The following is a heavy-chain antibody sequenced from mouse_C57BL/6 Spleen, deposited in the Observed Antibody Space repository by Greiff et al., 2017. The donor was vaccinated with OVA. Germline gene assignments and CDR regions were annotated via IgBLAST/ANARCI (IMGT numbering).Heavy chain of an antibody. V-gene: IGHV1-69*01. CDR1: GYTFTSYW. D-gene: IGHD3-2*02. CDR2: IDPSDSYT. J-gene: IGHJ2*01. CDR3: ARGPSSGYVDY. Sequence: VQLQQPGAELVMPGASVKLSCKASGYTFTSYWMHWVKQRPGQGLEWIGEIDPSDSYTNYNQKFKGKSTLTVDKSSSTAYMQLSSLTSEDSAVYYCARGPSSGYVDYWGQGTTLTVSS.